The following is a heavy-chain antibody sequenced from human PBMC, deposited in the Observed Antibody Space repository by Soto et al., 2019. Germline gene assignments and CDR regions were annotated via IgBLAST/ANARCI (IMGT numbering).Heavy chain of an antibody. CDR3: AKEGQRRGGGNFDY. D-gene: IGHD6-25*01. CDR2: ISGSGGST. Sequence: EVQLLESGGGLVQPGGSLRLSCAASGFTFSSYAMSWVRQAPGKGLEWVSGISGSGGSTYYADSVKGRFTISRDNSKKTRYLQRNGLRAEDTDVYYCAKEGQRRGGGNFDYWGQGTLVTVSS. CDR1: GFTFSSYA. V-gene: IGHV3-23*01. J-gene: IGHJ4*02.